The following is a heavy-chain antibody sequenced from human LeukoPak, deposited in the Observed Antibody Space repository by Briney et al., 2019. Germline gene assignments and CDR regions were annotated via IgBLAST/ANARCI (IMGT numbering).Heavy chain of an antibody. J-gene: IGHJ4*02. CDR2: MYYSGST. CDR1: DCSISSYY. CDR3: ARIRYNYGYYYFDY. Sequence: SETLSLTCTVSDCSISSYYWSWIRQPPGKGLEWIGYMYYSGSTNYNPSLKGRVTISVDTSKNHFSLKLSSVTAADTAVYYCARIRYNYGYYYFDYWGQGTLVTVSS. V-gene: IGHV4-59*01. D-gene: IGHD3-10*01.